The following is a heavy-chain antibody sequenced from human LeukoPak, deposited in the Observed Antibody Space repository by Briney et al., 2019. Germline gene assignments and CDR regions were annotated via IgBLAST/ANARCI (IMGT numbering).Heavy chain of an antibody. D-gene: IGHD6-13*01. Sequence: ASVKASCKASGYTFTSYGISWVRQAPGQGLEWMGWISAYNGNTNYAQKLQGRVTMTTDTSTSTAYMELRSLRSDDTAVYYCARDSPYSSSWYSSDAFDIWGQGTMVTVSS. CDR2: ISAYNGNT. J-gene: IGHJ3*02. CDR3: ARDSPYSSSWYSSDAFDI. CDR1: GYTFTSYG. V-gene: IGHV1-18*01.